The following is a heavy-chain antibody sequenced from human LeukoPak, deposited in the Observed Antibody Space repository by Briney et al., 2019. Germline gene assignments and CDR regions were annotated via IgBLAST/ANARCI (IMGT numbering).Heavy chain of an antibody. V-gene: IGHV3-23*01. CDR2: IFASGGEI. CDR1: GFTFRTVA. J-gene: IGHJ4*02. D-gene: IGHD2-8*02. CDR3: ATYRQVLLPFES. Sequence: GRSLRLSCAASGFTFRTVAMIWGRRPPGPGLEGGSSIFASGGEIHYAESVRGRFTISRDNSKSTLSLQMNSLGAEDTAIYYCATYRQVLLPFESWGQGTLVTVPS.